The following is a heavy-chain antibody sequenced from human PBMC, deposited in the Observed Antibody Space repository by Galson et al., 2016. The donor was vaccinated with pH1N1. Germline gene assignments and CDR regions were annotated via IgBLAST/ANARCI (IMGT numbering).Heavy chain of an antibody. V-gene: IGHV3-21*04. J-gene: IGHJ4*02. D-gene: IGHD6-13*01. CDR3: AREWDSRGRFDH. Sequence: SLRLSCAASGFALSGSDFTSHTMNWVRLAPGGGMEWVSSISATSDYRNYADSVKGRFIISRDNAKSSLYLHMNSLRDDDTAIYYCAREWDSRGRFDHWDQGTLVTVSP. CDR1: GFALSGSDFTSHT. CDR2: ISATSDYR.